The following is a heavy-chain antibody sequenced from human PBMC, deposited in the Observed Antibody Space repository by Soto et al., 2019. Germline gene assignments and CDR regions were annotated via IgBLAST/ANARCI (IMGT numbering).Heavy chain of an antibody. Sequence: GGSLRLSCAASGFTFSSYDMHWVRQATGKGLEWVSAIGTAGDTYYPGSVKGRFTISRENAKNSLYLQMTSLRAGDTAVYYCARVRRGVAGDDAFDIWGQGTMVTVSS. CDR2: IGTAGDT. J-gene: IGHJ3*02. CDR3: ARVRRGVAGDDAFDI. CDR1: GFTFSSYD. V-gene: IGHV3-13*01. D-gene: IGHD6-19*01.